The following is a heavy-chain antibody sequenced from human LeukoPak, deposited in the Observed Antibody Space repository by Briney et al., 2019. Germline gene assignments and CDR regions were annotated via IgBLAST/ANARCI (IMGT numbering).Heavy chain of an antibody. CDR2: IKQDGSEK. CDR3: ARESGGYSYGDYYSYYMDV. Sequence: GGSLRLSCAASGFTFSSYWMSWVRLAPGKGLEWVANIKQDGSEKYYVDSVKGRFTISRDNAKNSLYLQMNSLRAEDTAVYYCARESGGYSYGDYYSYYMDVWGKGTTVTVSS. J-gene: IGHJ6*03. V-gene: IGHV3-7*01. CDR1: GFTFSSYW. D-gene: IGHD5-18*01.